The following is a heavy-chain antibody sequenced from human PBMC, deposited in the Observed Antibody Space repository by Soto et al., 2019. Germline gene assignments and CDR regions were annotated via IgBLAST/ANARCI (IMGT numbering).Heavy chain of an antibody. CDR2: IWYDGSNK. D-gene: IGHD6-19*01. J-gene: IGHJ4*02. Sequence: GGSLRLSCAASGFTFSSYGMHWVRQAPGKGLEWVAVIWYDGSNKYYADSGKGRFTISRDNSKNTLYLQMNSLRAEDTAVYYCARALPSSGWYYFDYWGQGTLVTVSS. CDR3: ARALPSSGWYYFDY. V-gene: IGHV3-33*01. CDR1: GFTFSSYG.